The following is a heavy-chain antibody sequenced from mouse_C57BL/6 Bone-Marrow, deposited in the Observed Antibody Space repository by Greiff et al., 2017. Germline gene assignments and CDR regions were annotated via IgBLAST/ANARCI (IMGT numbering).Heavy chain of an antibody. J-gene: IGHJ4*01. CDR3: TGYGNYYAMYY. D-gene: IGHD2-10*02. CDR1: GFTFSNYW. Sequence: EVKVVESGGGLVQPGGSMKLSCVASGFTFSNYWMNWVRQSPEKGLEWVAQIRLKSDNYATHYAESVKGRFTISRDDSKSSVYLQMNNLRAEDTGIYYCTGYGNYYAMYYWGQGTSVTVSS. V-gene: IGHV6-3*01. CDR2: IRLKSDNYAT.